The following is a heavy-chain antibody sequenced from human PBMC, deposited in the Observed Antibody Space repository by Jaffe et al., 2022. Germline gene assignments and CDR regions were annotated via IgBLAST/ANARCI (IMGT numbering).Heavy chain of an antibody. V-gene: IGHV4-61*02. Sequence: QVQLQESGPGLVKPSQTLSLTCTVSGGSISSGSYYWSWIRQPAGKGLEWIGRIYTSGSTNYNPSLKSRVTISVDTSKNQFSLKLSSVTAADTAVYYCARELNWFDPWGQGTLVTVSS. J-gene: IGHJ5*02. CDR2: IYTSGST. CDR3: ARELNWFDP. CDR1: GGSISSGSYY.